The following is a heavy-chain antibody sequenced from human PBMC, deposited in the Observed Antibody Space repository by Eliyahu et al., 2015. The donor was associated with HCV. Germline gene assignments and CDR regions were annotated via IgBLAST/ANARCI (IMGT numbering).Heavy chain of an antibody. V-gene: IGHV4-34*01. D-gene: IGHD3-3*01. Sequence: QVQLQQWGAGLLKPSETLSLXCAVYGGXFSXYYWXXLRXPPGKGLEWIGEINHSGSTNXXPSLKSRVTISVDTSKNQFSLKLSSVTAADTAVYYCARAGRLRFLEWSQTAQSVGWFDPWGQGTLVTVSS. CDR3: ARAGRLRFLEWSQTAQSVGWFDP. CDR1: GGXFSXYY. J-gene: IGHJ5*02. CDR2: INHSGST.